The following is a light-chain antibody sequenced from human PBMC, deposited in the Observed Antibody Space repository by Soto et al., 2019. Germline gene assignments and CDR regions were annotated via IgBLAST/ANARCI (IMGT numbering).Light chain of an antibody. V-gene: IGLV1-40*01. J-gene: IGLJ2*01. Sequence: QSVLTQPPSVSGAPGQRVTISCTGSNSNIGAGYLVHWYQQLPGTAPKLLIYGNINRPSGVPDRFSGSKSGTSASLAITGLQSEDEADYYCQSYDSGLSAVVFGGGTKVTVL. CDR2: GNI. CDR1: NSNIGAGYL. CDR3: QSYDSGLSAVV.